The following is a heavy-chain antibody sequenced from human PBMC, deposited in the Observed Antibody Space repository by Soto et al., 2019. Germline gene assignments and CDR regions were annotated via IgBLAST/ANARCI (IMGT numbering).Heavy chain of an antibody. CDR1: GGSISSYY. V-gene: IGHV4-59*01. J-gene: IGHJ6*02. D-gene: IGHD3-9*01. CDR3: ARPGYFGYGMDV. CDR2: IYYSGST. Sequence: SETLSLTCTVSGGSISSYYWSWIRQPPGKGLEWIGYIYYSGSTNYNPSLKSRVTISVDTSKNQFSLKLSSVTAADTAVYYCARPGYFGYGMDVWGQGTTVTVSS.